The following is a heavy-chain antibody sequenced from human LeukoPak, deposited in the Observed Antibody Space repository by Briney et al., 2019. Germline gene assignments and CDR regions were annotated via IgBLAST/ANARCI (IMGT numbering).Heavy chain of an antibody. Sequence: ASVKVSCTASGYTFSSYDINWVRQATGQGLEWMGWMNPSSGNTGYSQKLQGRLTKTADPPIGTAYMELSSLRSEDTDVYYCAKVDGYENTWGEGTLVTVSS. D-gene: IGHD5-12*01. CDR3: AKVDGYENT. J-gene: IGHJ5*02. CDR2: MNPSSGNT. CDR1: GYTFSSYD. V-gene: IGHV1-8*01.